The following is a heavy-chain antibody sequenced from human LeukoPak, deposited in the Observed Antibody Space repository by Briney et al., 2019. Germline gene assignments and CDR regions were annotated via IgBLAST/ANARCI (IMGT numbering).Heavy chain of an antibody. CDR2: ISISGDTT. CDR1: GFTFSNHA. Sequence: PGGSLRLSCVASGFTFSNHAMTWVRQAPGKGLEWVSAISISGDTTYYADAVKGRFTISRDNAKNSLYLQINSLRAEDTAVYYCARSSYSSSSNVWGQGTMVTVSS. D-gene: IGHD6-6*01. V-gene: IGHV3-23*01. J-gene: IGHJ3*01. CDR3: ARSSYSSSSNV.